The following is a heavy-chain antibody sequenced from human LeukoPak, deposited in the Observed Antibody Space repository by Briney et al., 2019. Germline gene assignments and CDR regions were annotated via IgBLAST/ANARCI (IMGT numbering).Heavy chain of an antibody. V-gene: IGHV4-59*12. Sequence: SETLSLTCSVSGDSISSYYWSWIRQPPGKVLEWIGYIYYSGSTNYNPSLKSRVTISVDPSKNPFSLKLSSVSAAETAVYYCARDLRGGANWFDPWGQGTLVTVSS. CDR2: IYYSGST. D-gene: IGHD3-16*01. CDR3: ARDLRGGANWFDP. CDR1: GDSISSYY. J-gene: IGHJ5*02.